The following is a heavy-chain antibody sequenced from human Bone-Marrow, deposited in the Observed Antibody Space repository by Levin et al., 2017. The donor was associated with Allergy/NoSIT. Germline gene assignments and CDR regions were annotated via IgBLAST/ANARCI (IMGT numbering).Heavy chain of an antibody. D-gene: IGHD5-24*01. Sequence: GGSLRLSCAASGFIFSNYAMTWVRQAPGKGLEWVSSISGSGGATYYADSVKGRFPISRANSKNTLYLHMNSLRAEATAVYHCAKDRIYNTASNYGMDVWGQGTTVTVSS. CDR2: ISGSGGAT. V-gene: IGHV3-23*01. CDR1: GFIFSNYA. CDR3: AKDRIYNTASNYGMDV. J-gene: IGHJ6*02.